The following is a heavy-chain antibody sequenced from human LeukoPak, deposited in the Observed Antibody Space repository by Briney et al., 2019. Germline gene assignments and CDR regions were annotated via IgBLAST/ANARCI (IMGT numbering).Heavy chain of an antibody. V-gene: IGHV3-48*01. CDR1: GFTFSSYS. CDR2: IRSSSET. Sequence: GGSLRLSCAASGFTFSSYSMNWVRQAPGKGLEWVSHIRSSSETFHADSVKGRFTISRDNARNSLYLQMNNLRGEDTAIYYCARDAGNSGYGCDLWGQGTLVTVSS. CDR3: ARDAGNSGYGCDL. D-gene: IGHD5-12*01. J-gene: IGHJ5*02.